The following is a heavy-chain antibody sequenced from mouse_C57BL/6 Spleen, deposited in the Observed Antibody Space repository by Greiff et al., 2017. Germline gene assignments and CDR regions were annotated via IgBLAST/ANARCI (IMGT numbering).Heavy chain of an antibody. D-gene: IGHD2-4*01. V-gene: IGHV5-16*01. J-gene: IGHJ4*01. Sequence: EVKVVESEGGLVQPGSSMKLSCTASGFTFSDYYMAWVRQVPEKGLEWVANINYDGSSTYYLDSLKSRFIISRDNAKNILYLQMSSLKSEDTATYYCARGVDYDDYAMDYWGQGTSVTVSS. CDR3: ARGVDYDDYAMDY. CDR1: GFTFSDYY. CDR2: INYDGSST.